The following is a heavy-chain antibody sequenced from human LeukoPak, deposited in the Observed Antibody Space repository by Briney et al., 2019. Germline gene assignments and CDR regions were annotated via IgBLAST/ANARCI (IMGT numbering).Heavy chain of an antibody. Sequence: SETLSLTCTVSGGSISDSYLSWIRQPAGKGLEWIGRMYVTGTTNYNPSLRSRVTMSMDTSKNQFSLRLSSVTAADTAVYYCARENYYDSSGFSEGMDVWGQGTTVIVSS. V-gene: IGHV4-4*07. J-gene: IGHJ6*02. CDR2: MYVTGTT. CDR1: GGSISDSY. CDR3: ARENYYDSSGFSEGMDV. D-gene: IGHD3-22*01.